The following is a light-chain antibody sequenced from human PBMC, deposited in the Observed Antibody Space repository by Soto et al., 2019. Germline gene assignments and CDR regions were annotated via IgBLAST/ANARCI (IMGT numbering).Light chain of an antibody. CDR3: QQCGISPLT. CDR1: QSVSSSY. CDR2: GTS. V-gene: IGKV3-20*01. J-gene: IGKJ4*01. Sequence: EIALTQSPATLSLSAGERATFSCGSSQSVSSSYLAWYQQKAGQAPRLLIYGTSSRATGIPDRFSGSGSGTDFTLTISRLDPEDFAVYYCQQCGISPLTFGGGTKVDIK.